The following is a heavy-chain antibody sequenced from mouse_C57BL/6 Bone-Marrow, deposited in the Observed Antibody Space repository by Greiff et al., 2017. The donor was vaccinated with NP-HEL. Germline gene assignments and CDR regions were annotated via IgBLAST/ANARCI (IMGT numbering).Heavy chain of an antibody. CDR2: IYPRSGNT. V-gene: IGHV1-81*01. D-gene: IGHD1-1*01. CDR3: ARRVGYYGSSYGYFDV. J-gene: IGHJ1*03. Sequence: QVQLQQSGAELARPGASVKLSCKASGYTFTSYGISWVKQRTGQGLVWIGEIYPRSGNTYYNEKFKGKATLTADKSSSTAYMELRSLTSEDSAVYFCARRVGYYGSSYGYFDVWGTGTTVTVSS. CDR1: GYTFTSYG.